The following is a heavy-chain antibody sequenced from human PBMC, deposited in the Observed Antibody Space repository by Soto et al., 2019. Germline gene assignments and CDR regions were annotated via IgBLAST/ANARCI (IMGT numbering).Heavy chain of an antibody. Sequence: VQLVQSGAEVKKPGASVKVSCKSSGDSFNDYYLHWVRQAPGQGLEWMAWINPNSGVTKYAQKFQGWVTMTRDTSIRTVYMELSRLRSDATAVYYCARESGGATATLDYYYFYMDVWGKGTTVTVSS. CDR1: GDSFNDYY. D-gene: IGHD5-12*01. J-gene: IGHJ6*03. V-gene: IGHV1-2*04. CDR3: ARESGGATATLDYYYFYMDV. CDR2: INPNSGVT.